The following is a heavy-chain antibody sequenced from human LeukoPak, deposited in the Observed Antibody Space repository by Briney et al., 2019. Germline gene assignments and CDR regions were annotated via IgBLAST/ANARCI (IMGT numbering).Heavy chain of an antibody. CDR2: ITYSGYST. D-gene: IGHD3-22*01. CDR3: VRDLKWFTQ. CDR1: GFIISNYA. V-gene: IGHV3-23*01. J-gene: IGHJ4*02. Sequence: GGSLRLSCAASGFIISNYAMSWVRQAPGKGLEWVSSITYSGYSTYYTDSVKGRFTISRDNSRNTVYLQMSSLRAEDTAVYYCVRDLKWFTQWGQGTLVTVSS.